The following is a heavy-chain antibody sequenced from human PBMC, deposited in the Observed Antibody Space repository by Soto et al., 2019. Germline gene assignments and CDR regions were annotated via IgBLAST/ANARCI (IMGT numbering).Heavy chain of an antibody. CDR3: ASSYGDYTPRGADVFHI. CDR2: IYNSGGT. D-gene: IGHD4-17*01. Sequence: QVQLRQSGPGLVKPSGTLSLTCTVSSGSIISSNYWTWVRQSPGKGLEWIGEIYNSGGTDYNPSLKSRVTITLDRSQNQFSLNLTSVTAADTAVYYCASSYGDYTPRGADVFHIWGHGTMVIVSS. V-gene: IGHV4-4*02. CDR1: SGSIISSNY. J-gene: IGHJ3*02.